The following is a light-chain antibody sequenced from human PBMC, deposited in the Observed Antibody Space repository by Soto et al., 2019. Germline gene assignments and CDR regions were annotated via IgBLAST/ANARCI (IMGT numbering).Light chain of an antibody. Sequence: QSVLTQPPSVSAAPGQKVTISCSGGSSNIGSNYVSWYQHFPGTAPRLLIYDNNKRPSGIPDRFSGSKSGTSATLGITGLQTGDEADYYCVTWDNSLSAPEVFGGGTKLTVL. J-gene: IGLJ2*01. CDR1: SSNIGSNY. CDR3: VTWDNSLSAPEV. CDR2: DNN. V-gene: IGLV1-51*01.